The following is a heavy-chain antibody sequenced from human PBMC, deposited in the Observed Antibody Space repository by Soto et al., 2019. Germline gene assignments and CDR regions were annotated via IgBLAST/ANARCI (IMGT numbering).Heavy chain of an antibody. D-gene: IGHD6-13*01. CDR1: GFIFSGTT. CDR3: TRAPDGNNADY. V-gene: IGHV3-73*02. CDR2: IRGRADNYAT. Sequence: EVQLVESGGDLVQPGGSLKLSCAASGFIFSGTTIHWVRQASGEGLAWVGRIRGRADNYATGYAASVKGRFTISRDDSKKTAYLQMNRLKSEDTAVYFCTRAPDGNNADYWGQGTLVTVSS. J-gene: IGHJ4*02.